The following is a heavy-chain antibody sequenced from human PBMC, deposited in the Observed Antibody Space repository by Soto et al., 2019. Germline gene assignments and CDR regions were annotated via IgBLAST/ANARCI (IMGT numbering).Heavy chain of an antibody. D-gene: IGHD3-22*01. CDR3: ARLYYDGSGYYYFDS. J-gene: IGHJ4*01. CDR2: IYNGAIT. CDR1: GGSISSYY. Sequence: SETLSLTCTVSGGSISSYYWSWIRQPPGKGLQCIGYIYNGAITNYNPSLESRVTMSMDTSNNQFSLKVTSVTAADTAVYYCARLYYDGSGYYYFDSWGHGTLVTVSS. V-gene: IGHV4-59*08.